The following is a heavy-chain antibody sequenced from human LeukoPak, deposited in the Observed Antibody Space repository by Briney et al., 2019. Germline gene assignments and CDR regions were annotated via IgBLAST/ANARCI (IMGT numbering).Heavy chain of an antibody. CDR2: IRYDGSNK. Sequence: GGSLRLSCAASGFTFSSYGMHWVRQAPGKGLEWVAFIRYDGSNKYYADSVKGRFTISRDNSKNTLYLQMNSLRAEDTAVYYCAREVIVEVPAGMDYWGQGTLVTVSS. V-gene: IGHV3-30*02. J-gene: IGHJ4*02. D-gene: IGHD2-2*01. CDR3: AREVIVEVPAGMDY. CDR1: GFTFSSYG.